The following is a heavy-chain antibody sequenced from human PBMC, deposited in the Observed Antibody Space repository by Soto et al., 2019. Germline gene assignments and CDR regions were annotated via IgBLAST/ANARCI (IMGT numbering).Heavy chain of an antibody. CDR1: GGTFRTYT. Sequence: SVKVSCKASGGTFRTYTVIWVRQAPGQGLEWMGRILPMVDITNSAQSFQGRLTMTADKSTSTVYLELSSLRFEDTALYYCTLGSWSAETFDIWG. V-gene: IGHV1-69*02. J-gene: IGHJ3*02. CDR2: ILPMVDIT. D-gene: IGHD2-2*01. CDR3: TLGSWSAETFDI.